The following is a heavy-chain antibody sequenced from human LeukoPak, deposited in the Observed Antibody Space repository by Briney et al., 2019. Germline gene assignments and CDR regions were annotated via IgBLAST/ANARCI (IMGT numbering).Heavy chain of an antibody. CDR2: IYSGGST. CDR1: GFTVSSNY. V-gene: IGHV3-53*01. J-gene: IGHJ4*02. D-gene: IGHD2-2*01. Sequence: GGSLRLSCAASGFTVSSNYMSWVRQAPGKGLEWVSVIYSGGSTYYADSVKGRFTISGDNSKNTLYLQMNSLRAEDTAVYYCASSLGVVGSFDCWGQGTLVTVSS. CDR3: ASSLGVVGSFDC.